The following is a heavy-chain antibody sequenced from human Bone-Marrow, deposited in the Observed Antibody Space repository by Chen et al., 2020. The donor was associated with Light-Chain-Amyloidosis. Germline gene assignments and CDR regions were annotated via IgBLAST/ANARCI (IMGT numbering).Heavy chain of an antibody. CDR3: AKDISYDDILPGYPADAFDI. D-gene: IGHD3-9*01. Sequence: WVRQAPGKGLEWVSTISGSGGSRYYGDSVKGRLTISRDNSKNALFLQMNSLRAEDTAVHYCAKDISYDDILPGYPADAFDIWGQGTMVTVSS. V-gene: IGHV3-23*01. CDR2: ISGSGGSR. J-gene: IGHJ3*02.